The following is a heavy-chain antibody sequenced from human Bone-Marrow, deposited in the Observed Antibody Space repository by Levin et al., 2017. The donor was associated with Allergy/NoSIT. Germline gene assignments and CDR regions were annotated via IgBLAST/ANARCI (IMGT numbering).Heavy chain of an antibody. CDR2: ISSTGSTI. V-gene: IGHV3-11*01. CDR1: GFTFSDYY. Sequence: TTGGSLRLSCAASGFTFSDYYMSWIRQAPGKGLEWVSYISSTGSTIHYADSVKGRFTISRDNAKNSLYLQMNSLRAEDTAVYYCARRSGTYVRYYFDHWGQGTLITVSS. CDR3: ARRSGTYVRYYFDH. D-gene: IGHD1-26*01. J-gene: IGHJ4*02.